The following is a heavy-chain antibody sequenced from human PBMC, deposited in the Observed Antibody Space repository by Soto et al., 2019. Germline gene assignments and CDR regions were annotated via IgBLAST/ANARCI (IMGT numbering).Heavy chain of an antibody. J-gene: IGHJ4*02. CDR3: ARDHIIGDFWSGYYNPGY. CDR2: IWYDGSNK. Sequence: GGSLRLSCAASGFTFSSYGMHWVRQAPGKGLEWVAVIWYDGSNKYYADSVKGRFTISRDNSKNTLYLQMNSLRAEDTAVYYCARDHIIGDFWSGYYNPGYWGQGTLVTSPQ. CDR1: GFTFSSYG. D-gene: IGHD3-3*01. V-gene: IGHV3-33*01.